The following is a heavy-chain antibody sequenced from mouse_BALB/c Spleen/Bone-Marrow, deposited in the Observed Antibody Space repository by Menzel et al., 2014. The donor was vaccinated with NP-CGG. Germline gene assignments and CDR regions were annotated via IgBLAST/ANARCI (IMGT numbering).Heavy chain of an antibody. V-gene: IGHV1-74*01. J-gene: IGHJ4*01. Sequence: QVQLQQPGPELVRPGASVKMSCKASDYTFTSYWMHWVKQRPGQGLEWIGMIDPSNSETRLNQKFKDKATLNVDKSSNTAYMHLSSRTSEDSAVYYCARTFQPRRAMDYWGQGSSVTVSS. CDR3: ARTFQPRRAMDY. D-gene: IGHD6-1*01. CDR1: DYTFTSYW. CDR2: IDPSNSET.